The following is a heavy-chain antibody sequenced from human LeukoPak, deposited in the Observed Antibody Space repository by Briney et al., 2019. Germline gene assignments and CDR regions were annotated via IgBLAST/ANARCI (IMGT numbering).Heavy chain of an antibody. CDR1: GFTFSSYS. J-gene: IGHJ4*02. D-gene: IGHD3-10*01. CDR2: ISSSSSTI. V-gene: IGHV3-48*04. CDR3: ARGVGTMVRGVSQSRANDY. Sequence: GGSLRLSCAASGFTFSSYSMNWVRQAPGKGLEWVSYISSSSSTIYYADSVKGRFTISRDNAKNSLYLQMNSLRAEDTAVYYCARGVGTMVRGVSQSRANDYWGQGTLVTVSS.